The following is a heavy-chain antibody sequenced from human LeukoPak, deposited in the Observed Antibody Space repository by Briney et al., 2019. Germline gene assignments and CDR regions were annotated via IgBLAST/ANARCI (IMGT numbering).Heavy chain of an antibody. J-gene: IGHJ4*02. Sequence: PGRSLRLSCAASGFTFRSYAMGWVRQAPGKGLEWVSAITGGGDDTFHADSVKGRFTISRDNSKNTLYLQLNSLSDDDAAVYYCAKGSANARPYYFDYWGQGTLITVSS. V-gene: IGHV3-23*01. D-gene: IGHD3-16*01. CDR3: AKGSANARPYYFDY. CDR1: GFTFRSYA. CDR2: ITGGGDDT.